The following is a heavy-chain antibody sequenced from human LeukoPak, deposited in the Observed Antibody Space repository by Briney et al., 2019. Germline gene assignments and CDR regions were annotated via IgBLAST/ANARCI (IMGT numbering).Heavy chain of an antibody. Sequence: GGSLRLSRAASGFTFSSYAMSWVRQAPGKGLEWVSAISGSGGSTYYADSVKGRFTISRDNSKNTLYLQMNSLRAEDTAVYYCANPFSTPRSNYYIDVWGKGTTVTVSS. V-gene: IGHV3-23*01. D-gene: IGHD2-2*01. CDR3: ANPFSTPRSNYYIDV. CDR1: GFTFSSYA. J-gene: IGHJ6*03. CDR2: ISGSGGST.